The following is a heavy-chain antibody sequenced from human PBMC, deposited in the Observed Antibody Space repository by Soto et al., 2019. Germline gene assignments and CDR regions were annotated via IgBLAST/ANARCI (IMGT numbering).Heavy chain of an antibody. CDR2: ISGSGGST. V-gene: IGHV3-23*01. Sequence: GGSLRLSCAASGFTFSSYAMSWVRQAPGKGLEWVSAISGSGGSTYYADSVKGRFTISRDNSKNTLYLQMNSLRAEDTAVYYCASDFGRVVVVAATRKGWFDPWGQGTLVTVSS. CDR3: ASDFGRVVVVAATRKGWFDP. D-gene: IGHD2-15*01. J-gene: IGHJ5*02. CDR1: GFTFSSYA.